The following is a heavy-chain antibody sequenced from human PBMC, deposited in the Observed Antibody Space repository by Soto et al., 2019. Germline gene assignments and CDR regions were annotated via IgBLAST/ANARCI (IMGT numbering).Heavy chain of an antibody. CDR2: SSATGAGT. J-gene: IGHJ5*01. D-gene: IGHD1-7*01. V-gene: IGHV3-23*01. CDR1: GFTFSSYG. Sequence: EVQLLESGGGLVQPGGSLRLSCAASGFTFSSYGMPWVRQAPGKGLEWVSFSSATGAGTYYADSVKGRFTISRDNSKNTLYLQMTSLRADDTAVYYCAKDRRAGGNYGFYSDFWGHGALVIVSS. CDR3: AKDRRAGGNYGFYSDF.